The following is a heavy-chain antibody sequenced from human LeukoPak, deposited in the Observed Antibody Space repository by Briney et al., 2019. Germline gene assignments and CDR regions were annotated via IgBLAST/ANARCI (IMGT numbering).Heavy chain of an antibody. CDR3: ARGGGIAAAGSYNWFDP. CDR1: GESFSGYF. J-gene: IGHJ5*02. Sequence: SETLSLTCAVNGESFSGYFWSWIRLPPGKGLEWIGEINHSGNTNYNPSLKSRVTISVDTSKNQFSLKLSSVTAADTAVYYCARGGGIAAAGSYNWFDPWGQGTLVTVSS. V-gene: IGHV4-34*01. CDR2: INHSGNT. D-gene: IGHD6-13*01.